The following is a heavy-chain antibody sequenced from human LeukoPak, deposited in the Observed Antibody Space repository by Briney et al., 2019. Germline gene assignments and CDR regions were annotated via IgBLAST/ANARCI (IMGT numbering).Heavy chain of an antibody. CDR1: GYTFSDYY. V-gene: IGHV1-2*02. D-gene: IGHD4-11*01. CDR3: ARADSNYGKGDY. J-gene: IGHJ4*02. Sequence: GASVKVSCKASGYTFSDYYMHWVRQAPGQGLEWMGWINPNSGGATYARKFQGRVTMTRDTSISTAYMELSRLRSDDMAVYYCARADSNYGKGDYWGQGTLVTVSS. CDR2: INPNSGGA.